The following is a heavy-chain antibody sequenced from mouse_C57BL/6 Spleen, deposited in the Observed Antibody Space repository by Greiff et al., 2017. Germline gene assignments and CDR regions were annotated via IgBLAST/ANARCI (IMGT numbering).Heavy chain of an antibody. Sequence: VQLQQPGAELVKPGASVKLSCKASGYTFTSYWMQWVKQRPGQGLEWIGEIDPSDSYTHYNQKFKGKATLTVDTSSSTAYMQLSSLTSEDSAVYYCAKELGITTVVATRYFDVWGTGTTVTVSS. V-gene: IGHV1-50*01. D-gene: IGHD1-1*01. CDR2: IDPSDSYT. CDR1: GYTFTSYW. CDR3: AKELGITTVVATRYFDV. J-gene: IGHJ1*03.